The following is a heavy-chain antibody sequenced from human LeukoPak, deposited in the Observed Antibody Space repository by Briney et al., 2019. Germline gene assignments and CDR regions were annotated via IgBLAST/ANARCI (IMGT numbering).Heavy chain of an antibody. V-gene: IGHV4-34*01. CDR3: ARGRYYGSGSYYKVRAFDI. CDR2: INHSGST. CDR1: GGSFSDYY. Sequence: PSETLSLTCGVYGGSFSDYYWSWIRQPPGKGLEWIGEINHSGSTNYNPSLKSRVTISVDTSKNQFSLKLSSVTAADTAVYYCARGRYYGSGSYYKVRAFDIWGQGTMVTVSS. D-gene: IGHD3-10*01. J-gene: IGHJ3*02.